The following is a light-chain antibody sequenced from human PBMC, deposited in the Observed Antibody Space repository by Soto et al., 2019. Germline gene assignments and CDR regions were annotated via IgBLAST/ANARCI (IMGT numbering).Light chain of an antibody. CDR1: QSISIY. CDR2: AAS. CDR3: PQSYSTPYT. J-gene: IGKJ2*01. Sequence: DIQMTQSPSSLSASVGERVTISCRASQSISIYLNWYQQKPRKAAKLLIYAASSLQSGVPSRFSGSGSGTDFTLTISSLQLEDFATYYCPQSYSTPYTFGQGTKLEIK. V-gene: IGKV1-39*01.